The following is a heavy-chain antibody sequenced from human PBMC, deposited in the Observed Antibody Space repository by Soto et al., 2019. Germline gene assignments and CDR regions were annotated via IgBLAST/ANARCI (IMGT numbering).Heavy chain of an antibody. CDR1: GFTFASYA. V-gene: IGHV3-23*01. J-gene: IGHJ4*02. Sequence: GGSLRLSCAASGFTFASYAMSWVRQAPGKGLEWVSGISGSGGNTYNADSVKGRFTNSRDNSKNTLYLDMISLRAEDAAVYYCAKGLSIAAAGTFDYWGQGTLVTVSS. CDR3: AKGLSIAAAGTFDY. CDR2: ISGSGGNT. D-gene: IGHD6-13*01.